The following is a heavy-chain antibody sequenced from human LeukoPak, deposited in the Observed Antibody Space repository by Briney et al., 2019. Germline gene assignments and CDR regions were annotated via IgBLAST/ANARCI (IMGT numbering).Heavy chain of an antibody. CDR2: ITDSGRTI. Sequence: GGSLRLSCAASGFTFSTYEMNWVRQAPGKGLEWVSYITDSGRTIYYADSVKGRFTISRDNAKNSLYLQMNSLRAEDTAVYYCARDGGLGAYRLYYYYYYMDVWGKGTTVTVSS. J-gene: IGHJ6*03. D-gene: IGHD1-26*01. CDR3: ARDGGLGAYRLYYYYYYMDV. CDR1: GFTFSTYE. V-gene: IGHV3-48*03.